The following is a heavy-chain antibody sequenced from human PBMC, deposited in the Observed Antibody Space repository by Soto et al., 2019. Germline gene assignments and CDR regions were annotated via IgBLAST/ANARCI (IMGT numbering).Heavy chain of an antibody. Sequence: GASVKVSCKASGYTFTSYAMHWVRQAPGQRLEWMGWINAGNGNTKYSQKFQGRVTITRDTSASTAYMELSSLRSEDTAVYYCARESYSSSHYYYSGMDVWGQGTTVTVSS. CDR3: ARESYSSSHYYYSGMDV. CDR1: GYTFTSYA. V-gene: IGHV1-3*01. D-gene: IGHD6-13*01. CDR2: INAGNGNT. J-gene: IGHJ6*02.